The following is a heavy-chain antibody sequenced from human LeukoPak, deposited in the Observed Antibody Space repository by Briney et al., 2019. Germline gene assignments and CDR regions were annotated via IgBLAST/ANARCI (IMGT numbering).Heavy chain of an antibody. D-gene: IGHD3-10*01. V-gene: IGHV4-39*01. Sequence: SETLSLTRTVSGGSISTSTYYWGWIRQPPGKGLEWIGSIYYTGSTYYNPSLKSRVTISVDTSKNQFSLKLNSVTAADTAVYYCARRLGVTPDCWGQGTLVTVSS. CDR1: GGSISTSTYY. CDR3: ARRLGVTPDC. J-gene: IGHJ4*02. CDR2: IYYTGST.